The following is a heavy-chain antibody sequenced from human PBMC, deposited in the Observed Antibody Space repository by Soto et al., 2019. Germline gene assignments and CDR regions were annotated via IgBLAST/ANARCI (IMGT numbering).Heavy chain of an antibody. CDR3: ARGSVPYYDFWSGYYDAYYYYGMDV. V-gene: IGHV1-8*01. CDR2: MNPNSGNT. CDR1: GYTFTSYD. D-gene: IGHD3-3*01. Sequence: ASVKVSCKASGYTFTSYDINWVRQATGQGHEWMGWMNPNSGNTGYAQKFQGRVTMTRNTSISTAYMELSSLRSEDTAVYYCARGSVPYYDFWSGYYDAYYYYGMDVWGQGTTVTVSS. J-gene: IGHJ6*02.